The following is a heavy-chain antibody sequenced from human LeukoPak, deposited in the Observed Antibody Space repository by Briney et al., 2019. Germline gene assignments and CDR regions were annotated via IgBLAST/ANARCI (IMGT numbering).Heavy chain of an antibody. Sequence: ASVKVSCKVSGYTLTELSMHWVRQAPGKGLEWMGGFDPEDGETIYAQKFQGRVTMSTDTSTSTAYMELRSLRSDDTAVYYCARGALVSIFGVVMSEDFDYWGQGTLVTVSS. CDR2: FDPEDGET. CDR3: ARGALVSIFGVVMSEDFDY. V-gene: IGHV1-24*01. CDR1: GYTLTELS. D-gene: IGHD3-3*01. J-gene: IGHJ4*02.